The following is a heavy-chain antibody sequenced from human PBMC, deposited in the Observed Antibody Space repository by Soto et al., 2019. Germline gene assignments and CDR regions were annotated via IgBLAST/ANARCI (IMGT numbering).Heavy chain of an antibody. CDR3: ARGTIRFDP. CDR1: GGSISSYY. J-gene: IGHJ5*02. CDR2: IYYSGST. V-gene: IGHV4-59*01. Sequence: SETLSITCTFSGGSISSYYWSWIRQLPGKGLEWIGYIYYSGSTNYNPSLKSRVTISVDTSKNQFSLKLSSVTAADTAVYYCARGTIRFDPWGQGTLVTVSS.